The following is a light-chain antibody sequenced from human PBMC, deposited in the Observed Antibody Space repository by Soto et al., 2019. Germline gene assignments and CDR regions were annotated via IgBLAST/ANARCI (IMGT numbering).Light chain of an antibody. V-gene: IGLV1-47*01. J-gene: IGLJ2*01. CDR1: NSNIGSNS. Sequence: QSVLTQPPSASGTLGQRVTISCSGSNSNIGSNSVYWYQQLPGTAPKLLIYRNNQRPSGVPDRFSGSKSGTSASLAISGLRSEHEADYYCAGWDDSLSGVVFGGGTKLTVL. CDR3: AGWDDSLSGVV. CDR2: RNN.